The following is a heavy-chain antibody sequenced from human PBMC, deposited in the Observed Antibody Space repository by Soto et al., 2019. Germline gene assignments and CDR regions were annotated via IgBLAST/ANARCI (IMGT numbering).Heavy chain of an antibody. D-gene: IGHD5-18*01. V-gene: IGHV5-51*01. J-gene: IGHJ6*02. CDR1: GYSFTSYW. Sequence: GEALKISCKGSGYSFTSYWIGWVRQMPGKGLELMVIIYTGDSDTRYSPSFQGKVTIAADKSIRTAYLPWSSLKASDTAMYYCARQDTDVVSGMHXWGQGTTFTVS. CDR3: ARQDTDVVSGMHX. CDR2: IYTGDSDT.